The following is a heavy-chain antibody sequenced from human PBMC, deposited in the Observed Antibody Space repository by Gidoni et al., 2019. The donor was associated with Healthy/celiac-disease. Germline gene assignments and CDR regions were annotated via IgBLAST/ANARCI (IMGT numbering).Heavy chain of an antibody. Sequence: EVQLLESGRGLVQPGVSLRLPGAASGFTFSSYARSWVSQSPGQGLEWVSAIGGSGGITYYAYSVKGRFTISRDNSKNTLYLQMNILRAEDTAVYYCAKHYYDSSGYYIHDAFDIWGQGTMVTVSS. J-gene: IGHJ3*02. CDR1: GFTFSSYA. CDR2: IGGSGGIT. CDR3: AKHYYDSSGYYIHDAFDI. D-gene: IGHD3-22*01. V-gene: IGHV3-23*01.